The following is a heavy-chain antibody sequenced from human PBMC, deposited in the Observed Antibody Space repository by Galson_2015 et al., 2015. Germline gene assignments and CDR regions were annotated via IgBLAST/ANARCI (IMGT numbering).Heavy chain of an antibody. D-gene: IGHD5-12*01. CDR3: ARDLGALGYDAIDAFDI. V-gene: IGHV1-69*04. CDR1: GGTFSSYT. CDR2: IIPILGIA. Sequence: SVKVSCKASGGTFSSYTISWVRQAPGQGLEWMGRIIPILGIANYAQKFQGRVTITADKSTSTAYMELSSLRSEDTAVYYCARDLGALGYDAIDAFDIWGQGTMVTVSS. J-gene: IGHJ3*02.